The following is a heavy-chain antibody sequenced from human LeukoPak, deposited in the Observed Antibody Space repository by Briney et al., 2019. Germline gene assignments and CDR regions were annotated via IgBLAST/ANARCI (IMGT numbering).Heavy chain of an antibody. CDR3: AKNSAASSSIAAQYYFDY. Sequence: PGGSLRLSWAASGFTFSSYAMSWVRQAPGKGLEWVSAISGSGGSTYYADSVKGRFTISRDNSKNTLYLQMNSLRAEDTAVYYCAKNSAASSSIAAQYYFDYWGQGTLVTVSS. CDR1: GFTFSSYA. D-gene: IGHD6-6*01. V-gene: IGHV3-23*01. CDR2: ISGSGGST. J-gene: IGHJ4*02.